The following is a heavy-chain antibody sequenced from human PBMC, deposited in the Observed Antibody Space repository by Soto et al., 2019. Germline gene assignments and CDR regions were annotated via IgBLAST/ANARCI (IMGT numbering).Heavy chain of an antibody. CDR1: SGSISSSDW. J-gene: IGHJ6*03. CDR2: INHRGTT. D-gene: IGHD1-7*01. Sequence: QVHLEESGPGLVKPSGTLSLTCAVSSGSISSSDWWTWVRQHPGKGLEWIGEINHRGTTNYNPSLKGRAIISVDKSQNQFSLRLTSVTAADTAVYYCAREKRGTIHPYYNYMDVWGKGDTVTVSS. V-gene: IGHV4-4*02. CDR3: AREKRGTIHPYYNYMDV.